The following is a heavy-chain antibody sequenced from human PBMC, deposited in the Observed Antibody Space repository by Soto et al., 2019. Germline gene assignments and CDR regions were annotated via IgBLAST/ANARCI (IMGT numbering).Heavy chain of an antibody. CDR3: ARGRGHMRAFDI. V-gene: IGHV4-34*01. Sequence: SETLSLTCAVYGGSFSGYYWSWIRQPPGKGLEWIGEINHSGSTNYNPSLKSRVTISVDTSKNQFSLKLSSVTAADTAVYYCARGRGHMRAFDIWGQGTMVTVSS. D-gene: IGHD2-21*01. J-gene: IGHJ3*02. CDR1: GGSFSGYY. CDR2: INHSGST.